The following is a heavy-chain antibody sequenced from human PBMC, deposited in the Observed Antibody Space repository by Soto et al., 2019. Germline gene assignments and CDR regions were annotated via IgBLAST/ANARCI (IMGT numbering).Heavy chain of an antibody. CDR2: TGLSGRTT. CDR1: GLSFSVST. J-gene: IGHJ4*02. V-gene: IGHV3-23*01. D-gene: IGHD1-20*01. CDR3: ATVHNTSRSFNY. Sequence: GGSLRLSCVASGLSFSVSTMTWVRQAPGKGLEWVSTTGLSGRTTYYGDSVKGRFTVSRDNSRNTLDLQMSSLRAEDTAVYYCATVHNTSRSFNYWGRGTLVTVSS.